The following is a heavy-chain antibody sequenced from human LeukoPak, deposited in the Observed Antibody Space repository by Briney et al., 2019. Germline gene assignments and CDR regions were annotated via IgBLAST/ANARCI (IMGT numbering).Heavy chain of an antibody. CDR1: GSTFSSYE. J-gene: IGHJ5*02. CDR3: ARGDYDFTHWFDP. CDR2: ISSSGSTI. D-gene: IGHD3-3*01. V-gene: IGHV3-48*03. Sequence: GGSLRLSRAASGSTFSSYEMNCVRQAPGKGLGWVSYISSSGSTIYYADSVKGRFTISRDNAKNSLYLQMNSLRAEDTAVYYCARGDYDFTHWFDPWGQGTLVTVSS.